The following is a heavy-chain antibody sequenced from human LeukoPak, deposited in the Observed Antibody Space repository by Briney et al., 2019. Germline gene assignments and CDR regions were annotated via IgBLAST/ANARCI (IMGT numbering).Heavy chain of an antibody. Sequence: ASVKVSCKASGYSFTTFDINWVRQAPGQGLEWMGWISAYNGNTNYAQKLQGRVTMTTDTSTSTAYMELRSLRSDDTAVYYCARDATVGYYMDVWGKGTTVTVSS. D-gene: IGHD1-14*01. CDR3: ARDATVGYYMDV. CDR2: ISAYNGNT. V-gene: IGHV1-18*01. CDR1: GYSFTTFD. J-gene: IGHJ6*03.